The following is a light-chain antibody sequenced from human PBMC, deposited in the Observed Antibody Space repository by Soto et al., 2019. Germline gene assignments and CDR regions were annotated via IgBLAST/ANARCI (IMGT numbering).Light chain of an antibody. CDR1: SSDVGSYKF. Sequence: QSALTQPASVSGSPGQSITISCTGTSSDVGSYKFVSWYQQHPVKAPKLMIYEGSKRPSGVSNRFSGSKSGNTASPTISGLQAEDEADYYCCSYAGSSTLVFGGGTKLTVL. J-gene: IGLJ2*01. CDR3: CSYAGSSTLV. CDR2: EGS. V-gene: IGLV2-23*01.